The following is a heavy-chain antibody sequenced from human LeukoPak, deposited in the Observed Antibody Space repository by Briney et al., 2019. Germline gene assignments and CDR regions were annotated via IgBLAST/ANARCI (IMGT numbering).Heavy chain of an antibody. D-gene: IGHD3-22*01. CDR3: ARGLKRITMIVVVYDY. CDR2: IYYSGST. Sequence: PSETLSPTCTVSGGSISSYYWSWIRQPPGKGLEWIGYIYYSGSTNYNPSLKSRVTISVDTSKNQFSLKLSSVTAADTAVYYCARGLKRITMIVVVYDYWGQGTLVTVSS. V-gene: IGHV4-59*01. CDR1: GGSISSYY. J-gene: IGHJ4*02.